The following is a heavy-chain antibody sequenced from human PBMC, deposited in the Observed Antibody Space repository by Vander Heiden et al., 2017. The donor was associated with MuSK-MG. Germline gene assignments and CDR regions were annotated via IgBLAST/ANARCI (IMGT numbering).Heavy chain of an antibody. CDR1: GFTFRSYA. CDR2: ISYDGSNK. CDR3: AREYSSSPYFDY. D-gene: IGHD6-6*01. Sequence: QVQLVESGGGVVQPGRSLRLSCAASGFTFRSYAMHWVRQAPGKGLEWVAVISYDGSNKYYADSVKGRFTISRDNSKNTLYLQMNGLRAEDTAVYYCAREYSSSPYFDYWGQGTLVTVSS. J-gene: IGHJ4*02. V-gene: IGHV3-30-3*01.